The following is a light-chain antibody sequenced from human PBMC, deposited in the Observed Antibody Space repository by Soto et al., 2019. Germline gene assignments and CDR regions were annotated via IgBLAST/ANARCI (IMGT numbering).Light chain of an antibody. V-gene: IGKV1-8*01. CDR2: AAS. J-gene: IGKJ1*01. Sequence: AIRMTQSPSSLSASTGDRVTITCRASQGISSYLAWYQQKPGKAPKLLIYAASTLQSGVPSRFSGSGSGTDFTLTFCGLLSKDFATYYGQHYYTYPRPFAQGPKV. CDR1: QGISSY. CDR3: QHYYTYPRP.